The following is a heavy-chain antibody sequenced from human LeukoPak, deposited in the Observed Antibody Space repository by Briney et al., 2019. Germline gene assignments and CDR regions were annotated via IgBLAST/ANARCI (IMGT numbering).Heavy chain of an antibody. CDR3: ARGLRYYYYYYMDV. CDR1: GFTFDDYG. D-gene: IGHD3-9*01. J-gene: IGHJ6*03. V-gene: IGHV3-20*04. CDR2: IHWNGDTT. Sequence: GGSLRLSCAASGFTFDDYGMNWVRQAPGKGLEWISGIHWNGDTTNYAASVEGRFTISRDNAKNSLYLQMNSLRAEDTALYCCARGLRYYYYYYMDVWGKGTTVTVSS.